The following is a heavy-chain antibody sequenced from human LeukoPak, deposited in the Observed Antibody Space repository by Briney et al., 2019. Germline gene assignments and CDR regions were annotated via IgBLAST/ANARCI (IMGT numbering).Heavy chain of an antibody. CDR1: GFTFSSYA. J-gene: IGHJ4*02. CDR2: ISYDGSNK. Sequence: GGSLRLSCAASGFTFSSYAMHRVRQAPGKGLEWVAVISYDGSNKYYADSVKGRFTISRDNSKNTLYLQMNSLRAEDTAVYYCARDGLAIGCGGDCYEGGFDYWGQGTLVTVSS. D-gene: IGHD2-21*02. V-gene: IGHV3-30*01. CDR3: ARDGLAIGCGGDCYEGGFDY.